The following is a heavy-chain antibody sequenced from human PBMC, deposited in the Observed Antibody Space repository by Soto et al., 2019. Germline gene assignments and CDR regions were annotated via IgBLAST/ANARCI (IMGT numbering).Heavy chain of an antibody. CDR2: INHSGST. J-gene: IGHJ4*02. Sequence: SETLSLTCAVYGGXFSGYYWSWIRQPPGKGLEWIGEINHSGSTNYNPSLKSRVTISVDTSKNQFSLKLSSVTAADTAVYYCARGGLIAVAGTFDYWGQGTLVTVSS. CDR3: ARGGLIAVAGTFDY. CDR1: GGXFSGYY. D-gene: IGHD6-19*01. V-gene: IGHV4-34*01.